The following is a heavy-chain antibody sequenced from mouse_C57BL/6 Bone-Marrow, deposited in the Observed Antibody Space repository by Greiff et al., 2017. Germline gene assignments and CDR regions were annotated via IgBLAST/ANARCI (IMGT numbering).Heavy chain of an antibody. J-gene: IGHJ4*01. CDR3: ARRWLLPDAMDY. D-gene: IGHD2-3*01. Sequence: EVKLMESGGGLVKPGGSLKLSCAASGFTFSDYGMHWVRQAPEKGLEWVAYISSGSSTIYYADTVKGRFTISRYNAKNTLFLQMTSLRSEDTAMYYCARRWLLPDAMDYWGQGTSVTVSS. CDR1: GFTFSDYG. CDR2: ISSGSSTI. V-gene: IGHV5-17*01.